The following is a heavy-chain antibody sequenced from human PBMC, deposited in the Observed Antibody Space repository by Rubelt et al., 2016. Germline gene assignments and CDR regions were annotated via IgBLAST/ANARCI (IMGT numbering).Heavy chain of an antibody. CDR1: GFSLSTSGVG. J-gene: IGHJ4*02. D-gene: IGHD3-10*01. Sequence: QITLKESGPTLVKPTQTLTLTCTFSGFSLSTSGVGVGWIRQPPGKALEWRAPIYWDDAKRYSPSLQPRLTITKGPAKNQVVIIMNNVDPVDTATYYCAHLAHYGTGSYYEDYWGQGTLVTVSS. CDR3: AHLAHYGTGSYYEDY. CDR2: IYWDDAK. V-gene: IGHV2-5*02.